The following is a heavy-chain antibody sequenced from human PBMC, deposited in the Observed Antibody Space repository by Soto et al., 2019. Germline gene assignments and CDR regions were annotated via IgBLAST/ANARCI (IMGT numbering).Heavy chain of an antibody. CDR3: ARGPSITIFGVAYYGMDV. Sequence: QVQLQESGPGLVKPSETLSLTCTVSGGSISSYYWSWIRQPPGKGLEWIGYIYYSGSTNYNPSLQSRVTISVDTSKNQFSLKLSSVTAADTAVYYCARGPSITIFGVAYYGMDVWGQGTTVTVSS. D-gene: IGHD3-3*01. CDR2: IYYSGST. CDR1: GGSISSYY. J-gene: IGHJ6*02. V-gene: IGHV4-59*01.